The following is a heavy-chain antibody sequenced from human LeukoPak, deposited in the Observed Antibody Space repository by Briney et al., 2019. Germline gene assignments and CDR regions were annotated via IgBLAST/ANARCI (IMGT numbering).Heavy chain of an antibody. CDR1: GGSISSGGYY. D-gene: IGHD3-22*01. Sequence: SQTLSLTCTVSGGSISSGGYYWSWIRQPPGKGLEWIGYIYHSGSTYYNPSLKSRVTISVDRSKNQFSLKLSSVTAADTAVYYCARHSNYYDSSGPESDAFDIWGQGTMVTVSS. CDR2: IYHSGST. CDR3: ARHSNYYDSSGPESDAFDI. V-gene: IGHV4-30-2*01. J-gene: IGHJ3*02.